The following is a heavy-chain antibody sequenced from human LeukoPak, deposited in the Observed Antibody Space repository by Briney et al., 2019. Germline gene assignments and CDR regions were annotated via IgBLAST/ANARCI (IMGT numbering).Heavy chain of an antibody. CDR3: AREDSSGRAFDI. J-gene: IGHJ3*02. CDR2: IIPILGIA. D-gene: IGHD3-22*01. CDR1: GGTFSSYA. V-gene: IGHV1-69*04. Sequence: ASVKVSCKASGGTFSSYAISWVRQAPGQGLEWMGRIIPILGIANYAQKFQGRVTITADKSTSTAYMELSSLRSEDTAVYYCAREDSSGRAFDIWGQGTMVTVSS.